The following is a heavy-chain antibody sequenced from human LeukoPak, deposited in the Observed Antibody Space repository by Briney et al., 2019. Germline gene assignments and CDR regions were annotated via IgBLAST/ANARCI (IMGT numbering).Heavy chain of an antibody. J-gene: IGHJ4*02. Sequence: ASVKVSCKVSGYTLTELSMHWVRQAPGKGLEWMGGFDPEDGETIYAQKFQGRVTMTEDTSTDTAYMELSSLRSEDTAVYYCATSKLYDILTGYYNHPLGYWGQGTLVTVSS. CDR2: FDPEDGET. V-gene: IGHV1-24*01. CDR3: ATSKLYDILTGYYNHPLGY. D-gene: IGHD3-9*01. CDR1: GYTLTELS.